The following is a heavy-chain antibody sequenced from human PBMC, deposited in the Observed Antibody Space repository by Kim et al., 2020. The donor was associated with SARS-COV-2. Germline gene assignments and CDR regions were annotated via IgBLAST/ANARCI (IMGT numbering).Heavy chain of an antibody. D-gene: IGHD1-26*01. V-gene: IGHV1-18*01. J-gene: IGHJ3*02. CDR2: ISAYNGNT. CDR3: ARVSGSYYRDAFDI. Sequence: ASVKVSCKASGYTFTSYGISWVRQAPGQGLEWMGWISAYNGNTNYAQKLQGRVTMTTDTSTSTAYMELRSLRSDDTAVYYCARVSGSYYRDAFDIWGQGTMVTVSS. CDR1: GYTFTSYG.